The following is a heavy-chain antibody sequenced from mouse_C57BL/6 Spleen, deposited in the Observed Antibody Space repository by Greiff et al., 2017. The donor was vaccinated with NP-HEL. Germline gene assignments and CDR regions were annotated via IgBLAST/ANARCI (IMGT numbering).Heavy chain of an antibody. CDR3: AREGGGNYFDY. D-gene: IGHD1-1*02. CDR2: IDPSDSYT. V-gene: IGHV1-59*01. J-gene: IGHJ2*01. CDR1: GYTFTSYW. Sequence: VQLQQPGAELVRPGTSVKLSCKASGYTFTSYWMHWVKQRPGQGLEWIGVIDPSDSYTNYNQKFKGKATLTVDTSSSTAYMQLSSLTSEDSAVYYCAREGGGNYFDYWGQGTTLTVSS.